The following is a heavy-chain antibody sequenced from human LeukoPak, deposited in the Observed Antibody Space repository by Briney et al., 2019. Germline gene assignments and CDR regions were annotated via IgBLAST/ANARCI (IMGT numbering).Heavy chain of an antibody. Sequence: SETLSLTCTVSGGSISSTTYYWGWIRQPPGKGLEWIGSVYYRGNTYYNPSLKSRVTMFVDMSKNQFSLRLSSVTAADTAVYYCARHRAYSSSSPFDYWGQGTLVTVSS. CDR3: ARHRAYSSSSPFDY. CDR2: VYYRGNT. D-gene: IGHD6-6*01. V-gene: IGHV4-39*01. CDR1: GGSISSTTYY. J-gene: IGHJ4*02.